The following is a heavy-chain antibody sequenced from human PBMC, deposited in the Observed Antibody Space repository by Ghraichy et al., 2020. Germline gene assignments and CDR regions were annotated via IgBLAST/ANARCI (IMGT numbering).Heavy chain of an antibody. CDR1: GYTLTELS. CDR2: FDPEDGET. D-gene: IGHD1-26*01. J-gene: IGHJ2*01. V-gene: IGHV1-24*01. CDR3: ARLEWELSYWYFDL. Sequence: ASVKVSCRVSGYTLTELSMHLVRQAPGKGLEWMGGFDPEDGETIYAQKFQGRVTMTEDTSTDTAYMELSSLRSEDTAVYYCARLEWELSYWYFDLWGRGTLVTVSS.